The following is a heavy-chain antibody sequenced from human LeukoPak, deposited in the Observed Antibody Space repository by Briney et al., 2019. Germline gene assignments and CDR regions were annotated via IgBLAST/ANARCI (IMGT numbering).Heavy chain of an antibody. CDR2: ISAYNGNT. Sequence: ASVKVSCKASGYTFTSYGISWVRQAPGQGLEWMGWISAYNGNTNYAQKLQGRVTMTTDTSTSTAYMELRSLRSDDTAVYYCARRQQLRPGYYGMDVWGQGTTVTVSS. CDR3: ARRQQLRPGYYGMDV. J-gene: IGHJ6*02. CDR1: GYTFTSYG. D-gene: IGHD6-13*01. V-gene: IGHV1-18*01.